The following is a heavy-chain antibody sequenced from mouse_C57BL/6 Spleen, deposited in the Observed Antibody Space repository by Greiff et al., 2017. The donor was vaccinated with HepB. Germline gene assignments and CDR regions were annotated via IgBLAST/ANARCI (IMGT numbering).Heavy chain of an antibody. CDR3: ARISNPYYYAMDY. D-gene: IGHD2-5*01. V-gene: IGHV2-2*01. Sequence: VQLQQSGPGLVQPSQSLSITCTVSGFSLTSYGVHWVRQSPGKGLEWLGVIWSGGSTDYNAAFISRLSISKDNSKSQVFFKMNSLQADDTAIYYCARISNPYYYAMDYWGQGTSVTVSS. CDR1: GFSLTSYG. J-gene: IGHJ4*01. CDR2: IWSGGST.